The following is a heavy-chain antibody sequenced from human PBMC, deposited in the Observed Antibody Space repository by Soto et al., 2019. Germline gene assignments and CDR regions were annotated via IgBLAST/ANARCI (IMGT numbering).Heavy chain of an antibody. CDR3: ARCICSGWYGDNWFGP. Sequence: QVQLVQSGAEVKKPGASVKVSCKASGYTFTSYGISWVRQAPGQGLEWMGWISAYNGNPNYAQKLQGRVTMTTVTSTSTADLELRSLISADTAVYYCARCICSGWYGDNWFGPWGHGPLVTVSS. V-gene: IGHV1-18*01. D-gene: IGHD6-19*01. J-gene: IGHJ5*02. CDR1: GYTFTSYG. CDR2: ISAYNGNP.